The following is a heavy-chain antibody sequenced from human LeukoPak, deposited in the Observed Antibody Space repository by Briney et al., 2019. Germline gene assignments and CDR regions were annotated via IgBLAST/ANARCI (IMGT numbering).Heavy chain of an antibody. CDR1: GGTFSSYA. J-gene: IGHJ6*03. Sequence: SVKVSCKASGGTFSSYAISWVRQAPGQGLEWMGGIIPIFGTANYAQKFQGRVTITADESTSTAYMELSSLRSEDTAVYYCAASSGCSSTSCYGGLYYYYMDVWGKGTTVTVSS. CDR3: AASSGCSSTSCYGGLYYYYMDV. D-gene: IGHD2-2*01. CDR2: IIPIFGTA. V-gene: IGHV1-69*13.